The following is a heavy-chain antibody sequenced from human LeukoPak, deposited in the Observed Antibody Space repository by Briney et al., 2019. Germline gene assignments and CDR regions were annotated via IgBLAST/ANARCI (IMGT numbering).Heavy chain of an antibody. J-gene: IGHJ4*02. CDR2: ISGSGGST. CDR1: GFTFSSYA. D-gene: IGHD3-10*01. V-gene: IGHV3-23*01. CDR3: AKHSEYYPNGVADS. Sequence: GGSLRLSCVVSGFTFSSYAMSWVRQAPGKGLEWVSAISGSGGSTYYADSVKGRFTISRDNSKNTLYLQMNSLRAEDTAVYYCAKHSEYYPNGVADSWGQGTLVTVSS.